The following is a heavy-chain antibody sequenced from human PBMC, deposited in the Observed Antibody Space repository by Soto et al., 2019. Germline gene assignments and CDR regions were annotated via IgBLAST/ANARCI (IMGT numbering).Heavy chain of an antibody. CDR1: GGSISSGGYY. J-gene: IGHJ6*02. D-gene: IGHD6-6*01. Sequence: QVQLQESGPGLVKPSQTLSLTCTVSGGSISSGGYYWTCIRQHPGKGLEWIGYNYYSVITYYNPSLKSRVTISLATSKNQFSLKLSSVTAADTAVYYCARGSSIAGLYYGMDVWGQGTTVTVSS. CDR2: NYYSVIT. V-gene: IGHV4-31*03. CDR3: ARGSSIAGLYYGMDV.